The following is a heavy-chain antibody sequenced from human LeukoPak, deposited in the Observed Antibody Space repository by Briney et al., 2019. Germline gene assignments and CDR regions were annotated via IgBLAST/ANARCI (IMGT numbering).Heavy chain of an antibody. D-gene: IGHD3-10*01. CDR1: GFTFSSYA. V-gene: IGHV3-23*01. J-gene: IGHJ4*02. CDR3: AKGQSRRSGSYYPPHFDY. CDR2: ISGSGGST. Sequence: PGGSLRLSCAASGFTFSSYAMSWVRQAPGKGLEWVSAISGSGGSTYYADSVKGRSTISRDNSKNTLYLQMNSLRAEDTAVYYCAKGQSRRSGSYYPPHFDYWGQGTLVTVSS.